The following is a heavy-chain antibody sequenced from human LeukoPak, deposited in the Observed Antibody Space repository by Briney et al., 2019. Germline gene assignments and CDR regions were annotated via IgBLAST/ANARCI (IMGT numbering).Heavy chain of an antibody. V-gene: IGHV4-59*12. CDR1: GGSISSYY. Sequence: SETLSLTCTVSGGSISSYYWSWIRQPPGKGLEWIGYIFYSGSTNYNPSLKSRVTMSVDTSKNQFSLKLSSVTAADTAVYYCAREYDCSSTSCSTLDPWGQGTLVTVSS. CDR3: AREYDCSSTSCSTLDP. D-gene: IGHD2-2*01. CDR2: IFYSGST. J-gene: IGHJ5*02.